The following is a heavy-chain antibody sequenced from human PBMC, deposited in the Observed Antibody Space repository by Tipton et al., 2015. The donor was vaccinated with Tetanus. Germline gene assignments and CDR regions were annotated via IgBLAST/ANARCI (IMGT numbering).Heavy chain of an antibody. CDR3: VSRHSNAWYYFDI. Sequence: SLRLSCTASGFTFSSYWMSWVRQTPGKGLEWVANIKEDGSEKYYVDSVKGRFTISRDNAKNSLLLEMSSLRVEDTAVYFCVSRHSNAWYYFDIWGQGTPVTVSS. CDR1: GFTFSSYW. J-gene: IGHJ4*02. D-gene: IGHD3-16*01. V-gene: IGHV3-7*03. CDR2: IKEDGSEK.